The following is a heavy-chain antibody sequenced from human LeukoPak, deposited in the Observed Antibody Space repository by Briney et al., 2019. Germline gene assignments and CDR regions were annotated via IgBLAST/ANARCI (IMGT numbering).Heavy chain of an antibody. D-gene: IGHD3-22*01. Sequence: SETLSLTCAVYGGSFSGYYWSWIRQPPGKGLEWIGEINHSGSTNYNPSLKSRVTISVDTSKNQFSLKLSSVTAADTAVYYCARGPGTYYYDSSGYYYCDYWGQGTLVTVSS. CDR2: INHSGST. CDR1: GGSFSGYY. J-gene: IGHJ4*02. V-gene: IGHV4-34*01. CDR3: ARGPGTYYYDSSGYYYCDY.